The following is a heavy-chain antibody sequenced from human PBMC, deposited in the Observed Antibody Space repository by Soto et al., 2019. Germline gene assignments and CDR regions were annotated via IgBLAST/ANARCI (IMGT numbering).Heavy chain of an antibody. J-gene: IGHJ4*02. D-gene: IGHD3-16*01. CDR3: AKHPTEDMITFGGVNTLGYFDY. V-gene: IGHV3-23*01. Sequence: EVQLLESGGGLVQPGGSLRLSCAASGFTFSSYAMSWVRQAPGKGLEWVSAISGSGGSTYYADSVKGRFTISRDNSKNTLYLQMNSLRAEDTAVYYCAKHPTEDMITFGGVNTLGYFDYWGQGTLVTVSS. CDR1: GFTFSSYA. CDR2: ISGSGGST.